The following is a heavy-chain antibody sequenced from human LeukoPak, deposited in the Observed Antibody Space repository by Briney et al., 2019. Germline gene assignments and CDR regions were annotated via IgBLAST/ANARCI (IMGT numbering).Heavy chain of an antibody. CDR3: ARGGRSPLENFDY. CDR2: IYYSGST. Sequence: PSETQSLTHTVSGGSINSYYWSWIRQPPGEGPGWIGYIYYSGSTNYNPSLKSPVTISVDTSKNQFSLKMSSVTAADTAVYYCARGGRSPLENFDYWGQGTLVTVSS. D-gene: IGHD3-10*01. V-gene: IGHV4-59*01. J-gene: IGHJ4*02. CDR1: GGSINSYY.